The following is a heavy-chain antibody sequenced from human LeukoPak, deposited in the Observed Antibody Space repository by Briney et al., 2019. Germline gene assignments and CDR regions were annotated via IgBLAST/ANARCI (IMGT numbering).Heavy chain of an antibody. Sequence: GGSLRLSCAASGFTFSSYSMNWVRQAPGKGLEWVSYISSSSSTIYYADSVKGRFTISRDNSKNMLYLQMNSLRAEDTAEYYCAKGRYYGSGSGPFFDYWGQGTLVTVSS. CDR2: ISSSSSTI. D-gene: IGHD3-10*01. CDR1: GFTFSSYS. J-gene: IGHJ4*02. V-gene: IGHV3-48*01. CDR3: AKGRYYGSGSGPFFDY.